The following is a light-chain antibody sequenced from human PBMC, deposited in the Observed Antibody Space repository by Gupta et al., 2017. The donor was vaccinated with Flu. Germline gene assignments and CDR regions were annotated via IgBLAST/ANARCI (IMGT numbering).Light chain of an antibody. Sequence: DIVMTQSPASLAVSLGERATIDCKSNQSLSYTANDKHFLAWYQQRPGQPPKLLISMASGRASGVPDRFRGSGSGTHYSLTISSLQPEDVAVYFCQQHYESPPTFGRGTRV. V-gene: IGKV4-1*01. CDR3: QQHYESPPT. J-gene: IGKJ2*01. CDR2: MAS. CDR1: QSLSYTANDKHF.